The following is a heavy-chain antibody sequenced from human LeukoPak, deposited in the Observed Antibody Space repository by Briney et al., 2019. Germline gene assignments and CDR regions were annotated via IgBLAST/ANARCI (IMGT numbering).Heavy chain of an antibody. CDR2: ISYDGSNK. J-gene: IGHJ4*02. CDR3: ARDRRVSDYYGSGTQIGPDY. CDR1: EFTFSSYA. V-gene: IGHV3-30-3*01. D-gene: IGHD3-10*01. Sequence: GGSLRLSCAASEFTFSSYAMHWVRQAPGKGLEWVAVISYDGSNKYYADSVKGRFTISRDNSKNTLYLQTNSLRAEDTAVYYCARDRRVSDYYGSGTQIGPDYWGQGTLVTVSS.